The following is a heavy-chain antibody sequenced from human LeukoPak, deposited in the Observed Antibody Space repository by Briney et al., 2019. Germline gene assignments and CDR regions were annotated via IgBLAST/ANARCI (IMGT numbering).Heavy chain of an antibody. CDR2: IYYSGST. Sequence: SETLSLTCGVSGGSLSSYWWSWIRQHPGKGLEWIGDIYYSGSTHCNPSLKSRVTISVDTSKNQFSVRLRSVTDADTAVYYCARRPAGLSNQYFDYWGQGILVTVSS. J-gene: IGHJ4*02. CDR1: GGSLSSYW. D-gene: IGHD1-14*01. CDR3: ARRPAGLSNQYFDY. V-gene: IGHV4-59*08.